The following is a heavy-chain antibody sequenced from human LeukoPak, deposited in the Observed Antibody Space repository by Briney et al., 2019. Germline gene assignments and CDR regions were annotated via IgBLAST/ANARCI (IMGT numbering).Heavy chain of an antibody. CDR1: GFTFSSYV. V-gene: IGHV3-53*01. CDR3: ARDGSSSWFDY. D-gene: IGHD6-13*01. CDR2: IYSGGST. Sequence: GGSHRLSCAASGFTFSSYVMHWVRQAPGKGLEWVSVIYSGGSTYYADSVKGRFTISRDNSKNTLYLQMNSLRAEDTAVYYCARDGSSSWFDYWGQGTLVTVSS. J-gene: IGHJ4*02.